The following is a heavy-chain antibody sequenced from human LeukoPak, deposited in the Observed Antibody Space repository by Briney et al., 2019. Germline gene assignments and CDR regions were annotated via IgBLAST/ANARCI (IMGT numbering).Heavy chain of an antibody. CDR2: ISYNSENI. D-gene: IGHD2-21*01. V-gene: IGHV3-21*01. CDR3: ARGLCGGDCYDY. J-gene: IGHJ4*02. CDR1: GFTFSSYH. Sequence: GGSVRLSCAASGFTFSSYHINWVRQAPGKGLEWVSSISYNSENIYYADSVKGRFTISRDNAKNSLYLQMNSLRAEDTAVYYCARGLCGGDCYDYWAREPWSPSPQ.